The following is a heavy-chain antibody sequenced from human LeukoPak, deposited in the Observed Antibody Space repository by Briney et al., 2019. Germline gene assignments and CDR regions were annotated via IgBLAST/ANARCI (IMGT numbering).Heavy chain of an antibody. CDR2: INHSGST. CDR1: GGSFSGYY. Sequence: PSETLSLTCAVYGGSFSGYYWSWIRQPPGKGLEWIGEINHSGSTNYNPSLKSRVTISVDTSKNQFSLKLSSVTAADTAVYYCARAVYDFWSGYLHSNWFDPWGQGTLVTVSS. V-gene: IGHV4-34*01. D-gene: IGHD3-3*01. CDR3: ARAVYDFWSGYLHSNWFDP. J-gene: IGHJ5*02.